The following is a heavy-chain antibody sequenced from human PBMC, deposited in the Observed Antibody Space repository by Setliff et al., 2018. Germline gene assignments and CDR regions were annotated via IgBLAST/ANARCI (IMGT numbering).Heavy chain of an antibody. CDR1: AGSISSADYY. CDR2: INHRGST. D-gene: IGHD3-10*01. J-gene: IGHJ6*02. CDR3: ARGSTMIQGVRLYYHGLDV. V-gene: IGHV4-39*07. Sequence: PSETLSLTCTVSAGSISSADYYWSWIRQPPGKGLEWIEEINHRGSTNYSPSLRSRVTMSVDTSKKQLSLKLSSVTAADTAVYYCARGSTMIQGVRLYYHGLDVWGQGTTVTVSS.